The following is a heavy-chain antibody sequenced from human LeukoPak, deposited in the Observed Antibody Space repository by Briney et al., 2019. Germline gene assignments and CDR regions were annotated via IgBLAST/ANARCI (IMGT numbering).Heavy chain of an antibody. CDR2: INQDGSEK. CDR1: GFTFSSYW. D-gene: IGHD2-2*01. J-gene: IGHJ3*02. CDR3: ARGVVVAPRSAFDI. Sequence: PGGSLRLSCAASGFTFSSYWITWVRQAPGKGLEWVANINQDGSEKCYVDSVKGRFTISRDNAKNSLSLQMNSLRVEDTAVHYCARGVVVAPRSAFDIWGQGTMVTVSS. V-gene: IGHV3-7*01.